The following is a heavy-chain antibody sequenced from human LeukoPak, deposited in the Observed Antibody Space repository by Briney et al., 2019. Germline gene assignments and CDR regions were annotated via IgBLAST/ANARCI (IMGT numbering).Heavy chain of an antibody. CDR3: ATEGAYNWFDP. CDR1: GYTFHDYY. Sequence: ASEKIPHKVCGYTFHDYYMLWVQQAPGKAREWMGVVDPEDGETIYAEKLEGRVTKNDDTTKDTDHVDLNTERSEDTAVYYGATEGAYNWFDPWGQGTLVTVSS. V-gene: IGHV1-69-2*01. J-gene: IGHJ5*02. CDR2: VDPEDGET. D-gene: IGHD3-16*01.